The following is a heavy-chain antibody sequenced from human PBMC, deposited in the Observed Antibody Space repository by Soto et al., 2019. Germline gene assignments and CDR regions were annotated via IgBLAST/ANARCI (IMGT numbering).Heavy chain of an antibody. Sequence: GSLRLSCAASGFTVSSNYMSRVRQAPGKGLEWVSVIYSGGSTYYADSVKGRFTISRDNSKNTLYLQMNSLRAEDTAVYYCARDLRGSSIWYYYCFYMDVWGKGTTVTVSS. CDR3: ARDLRGSSIWYYYCFYMDV. CDR1: GFTVSSNY. CDR2: IYSGGST. V-gene: IGHV3-53*01. D-gene: IGHD6-13*01. J-gene: IGHJ6*03.